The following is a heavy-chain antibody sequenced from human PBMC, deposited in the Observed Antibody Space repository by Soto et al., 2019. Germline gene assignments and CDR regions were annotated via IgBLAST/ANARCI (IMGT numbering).Heavy chain of an antibody. V-gene: IGHV3-30-3*01. CDR3: AREFLGQSYYDSSGYHPAAFDI. Sequence: PGGSLRLSCAASGFTFSSSTMNWVRQAPGKGLEWVAVISYDGSNKYYADSVKGRFTISRDNSKNTLYLQMNSLRAEDTAVYYCAREFLGQSYYDSSGYHPAAFDIWGQGTMVTVSS. CDR1: GFTFSSST. J-gene: IGHJ3*02. D-gene: IGHD3-22*01. CDR2: ISYDGSNK.